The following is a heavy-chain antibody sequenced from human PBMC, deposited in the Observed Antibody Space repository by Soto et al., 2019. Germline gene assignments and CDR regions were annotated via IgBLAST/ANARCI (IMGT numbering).Heavy chain of an antibody. D-gene: IGHD3-16*01. CDR1: GGSISSRDSY. CDR3: ARGFGRSHFDY. J-gene: IGHJ4*02. Sequence: SETLSLTCTVSGGSISSRDSYWGWIRQPPGMGLEWIGSFHYSGSTYYNPSLKSRATISVDTSKNQLSLRVTSVTAADTAVYYCARGFGRSHFDYWGQGTLVTVSS. V-gene: IGHV4-39*01. CDR2: FHYSGST.